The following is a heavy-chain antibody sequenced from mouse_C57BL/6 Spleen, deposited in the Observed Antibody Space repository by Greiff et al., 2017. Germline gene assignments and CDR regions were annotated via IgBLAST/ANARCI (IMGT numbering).Heavy chain of an antibody. CDR1: GYAFTNYL. Sequence: VQLQQSGAELVRPGTSVKVSCKASGYAFTNYLIEWVKQRPGQGLEWIGVINPGSGGTNYNEKFKGKATLTADKSSSTAYMQLSSLTSEDSAVYFCARSRYDGPGWFAYWGQGTLVTVSA. V-gene: IGHV1-54*01. J-gene: IGHJ3*01. CDR2: INPGSGGT. CDR3: ARSRYDGPGWFAY. D-gene: IGHD2-3*01.